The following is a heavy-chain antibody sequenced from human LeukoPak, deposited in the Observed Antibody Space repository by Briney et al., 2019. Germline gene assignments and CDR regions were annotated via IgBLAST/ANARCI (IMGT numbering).Heavy chain of an antibody. CDR1: GFSFSTYG. J-gene: IGHJ4*02. D-gene: IGHD6-13*01. V-gene: IGHV3-30*18. Sequence: GGSLRRSCAASGFSFSTYGMHWVRQAPGKGLEGVAVISYDGSNKYYADSGKGRFTISRDNSKNTLYLQMNSLRAEAPAVYSCPNKAAAGRVDYWGQATLVTVSS. CDR3: PNKAAAGRVDY. CDR2: ISYDGSNK.